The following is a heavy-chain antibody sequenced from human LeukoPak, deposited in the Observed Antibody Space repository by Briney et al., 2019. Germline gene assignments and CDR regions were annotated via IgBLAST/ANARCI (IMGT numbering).Heavy chain of an antibody. CDR2: ISGTGGAT. D-gene: IGHD2-21*01. V-gene: IGHV3-23*01. CDR3: VKDPRDTYGTNWFVS. Sequence: GGSLRLSCVASGFSIGNYAMSCVRQAPGKGLQWVSQISGTGGATWYAGFARDRFTISRDNSKKTLYLQMSGLRVEDTAMYYCVKDPRDTYGTNWFVSWGQGTLLIVSS. J-gene: IGHJ5*01. CDR1: GFSIGNYA.